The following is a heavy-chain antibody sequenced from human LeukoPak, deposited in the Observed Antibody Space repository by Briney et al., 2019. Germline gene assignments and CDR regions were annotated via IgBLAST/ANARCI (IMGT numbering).Heavy chain of an antibody. Sequence: PGGSLRLSCAASGFTFSSYAMHWVRQAPGKGLEWVAVISYDGSNKYYADSVKGRFTISRDNSKNTLYLQMNSLRADDTAVYYCAKRESYSYSMDVWGKGTTVTISS. V-gene: IGHV3-30*04. CDR2: ISYDGSNK. CDR3: AKRESYSYSMDV. CDR1: GFTFSSYA. J-gene: IGHJ6*03.